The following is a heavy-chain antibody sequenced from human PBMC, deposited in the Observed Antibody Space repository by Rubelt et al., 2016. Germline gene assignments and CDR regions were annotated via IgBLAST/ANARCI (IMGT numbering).Heavy chain of an antibody. Sequence: QVTLRESGPALVKPTQTLTLTCTFSGFSLSTSGMCVSWIRQPPGKALEWLARIDWDDDKYYSTSLKTRLTISKDTSKNPVVLTMTNMDPVDTATYYCARTTTSSGWYGFDYWGQGTLVTVSS. CDR1: GFSLSTSGMC. CDR2: IDWDDDK. D-gene: IGHD6-19*01. J-gene: IGHJ4*02. V-gene: IGHV2-70*15. CDR3: ARTTTSSGWYGFDY.